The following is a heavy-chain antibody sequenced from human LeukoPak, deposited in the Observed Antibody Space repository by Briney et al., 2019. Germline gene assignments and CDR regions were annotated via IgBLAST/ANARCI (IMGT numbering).Heavy chain of an antibody. J-gene: IGHJ4*02. CDR3: AREIVVVPAAYDY. V-gene: IGHV4-39*02. CDR1: GGSISSSSSY. Sequence: SETLSLTCTVSGGSISSSSSYWGWIRQPPGKGLEWIGHIFHSGRTSYNPSLMSRVTISVDTSKNQFSLKLSSVTAADTAVYYCAREIVVVPAAYDYWGQGTLVTVSS. CDR2: IFHSGRT. D-gene: IGHD2-2*01.